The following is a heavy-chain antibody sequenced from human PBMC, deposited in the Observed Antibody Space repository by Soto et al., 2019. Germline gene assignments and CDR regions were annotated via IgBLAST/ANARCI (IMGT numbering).Heavy chain of an antibody. D-gene: IGHD4-17*01. V-gene: IGHV2-5*02. Sequence: QITLKESGPTLVKPTQTLTLTCTFSGFSLSTSGVGVGWIRHPPGKALEWLALIYWDDDKRYSPSLKSRLTITKDTSKTQVVLTMNNMDPVDTATYYCAHSLAASNYGDYAPINSFDYWGQGTLVTVSS. CDR2: IYWDDDK. CDR1: GFSLSTSGVG. CDR3: AHSLAASNYGDYAPINSFDY. J-gene: IGHJ4*02.